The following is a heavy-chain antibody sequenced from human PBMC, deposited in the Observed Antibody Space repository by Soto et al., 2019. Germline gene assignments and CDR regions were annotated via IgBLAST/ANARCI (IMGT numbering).Heavy chain of an antibody. CDR1: GYTFTSYG. CDR3: ARDESSGAARPRFFDY. CDR2: ISTYNGNT. D-gene: IGHD6-6*01. V-gene: IGHV1-18*01. J-gene: IGHJ4*02. Sequence: QVQLVQSGAEVKKPGASVKVSCKASGYTFTSYGISWVRQAPGHGLEWMGWISTYNGNTNYAQKLQGRVTMTTATSSSTAYTELRSLRSDATAVYYCARDESSGAARPRFFDYWGQGTLVTVSS.